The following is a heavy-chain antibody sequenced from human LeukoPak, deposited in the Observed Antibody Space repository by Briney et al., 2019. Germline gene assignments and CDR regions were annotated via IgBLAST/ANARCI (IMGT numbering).Heavy chain of an antibody. CDR3: ARDPYNGYDAFDI. V-gene: IGHV4-39*07. CDR1: GGSISSGSYY. CDR2: IHHSEST. J-gene: IGHJ3*02. Sequence: PSETLSLTCTVSGGSISSGSYYWSWIRQPPGKGLEWIGSIHHSESTYYNQSLNSRVTISVDTSKNKFSLNLSSVTAADTAVYYCARDPYNGYDAFDIWGQGTMIIVSS. D-gene: IGHD5-12*01.